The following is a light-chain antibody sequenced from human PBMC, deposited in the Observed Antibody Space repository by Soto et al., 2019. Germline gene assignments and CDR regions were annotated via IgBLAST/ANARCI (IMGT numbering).Light chain of an antibody. J-gene: IGKJ2*01. CDR1: QSVSSN. CDR2: GAS. Sequence: EIVMTQSPATLAVSPGERAALSCRASQSVSSNFAWYQQNPGQAPRLLIYGASSRATGTPARFSGSGYGTEFTLTISSLQSEDFAVYYCQQYNNWPYTFGLGTKLEMK. V-gene: IGKV3-15*01. CDR3: QQYNNWPYT.